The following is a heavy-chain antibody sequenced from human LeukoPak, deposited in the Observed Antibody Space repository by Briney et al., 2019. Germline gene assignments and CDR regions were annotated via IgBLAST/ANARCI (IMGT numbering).Heavy chain of an antibody. Sequence: GGSLRLSCAASGFTFDDYAMPWVRQAPGKGLEWVSGISWNSGSIGYADSVKGRFTISRDNAKNSLYLQMNSLRAEDTALYYCAKDIDPVSSSSLDYWGQGTLVTVSS. CDR2: ISWNSGSI. J-gene: IGHJ4*02. CDR1: GFTFDDYA. D-gene: IGHD6-6*01. CDR3: AKDIDPVSSSSLDY. V-gene: IGHV3-9*01.